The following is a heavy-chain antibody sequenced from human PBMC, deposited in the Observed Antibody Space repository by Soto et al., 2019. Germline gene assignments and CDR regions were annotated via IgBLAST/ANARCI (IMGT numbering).Heavy chain of an antibody. D-gene: IGHD1-26*01. V-gene: IGHV3-23*04. CDR1: GFIASNYA. J-gene: IGHJ4*02. Sequence: VQVVESGGGLVQPGGSLRLSCAASGFIASNYAMSWVRQAPGKGLEWVSGFSGSGGATFYADSVKGRFTISRDSSKNTIYLQMDRLRADDTAVYYCAKAVGDYWGRGTLFTVSS. CDR3: AKAVGDY. CDR2: FSGSGGAT.